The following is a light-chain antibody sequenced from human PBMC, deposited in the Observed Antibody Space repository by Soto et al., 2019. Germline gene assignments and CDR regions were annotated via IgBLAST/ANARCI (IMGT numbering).Light chain of an antibody. CDR1: SSDVGGYNY. Sequence: QSVLTQPASVSGSPGQSMTISCTGTSSDVGGYNYVSWYQHHPGKAPKLMIYDVSNRPSGVSNRFSGSKSGNTASLIISGLQAEDEADYYCSSYTSSSTLSTYVYGTG. CDR3: SSYTSSSTLSTYV. V-gene: IGLV2-14*03. CDR2: DVS. J-gene: IGLJ1*01.